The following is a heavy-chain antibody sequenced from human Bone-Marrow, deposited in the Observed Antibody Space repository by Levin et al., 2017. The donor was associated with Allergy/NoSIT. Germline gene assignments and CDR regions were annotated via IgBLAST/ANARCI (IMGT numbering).Heavy chain of an antibody. J-gene: IGHJ6*02. D-gene: IGHD3-10*01. CDR3: VRTSARTLGWSMHV. CDR2: ISYDGSEK. V-gene: IGHV3-30*03. CDR1: GFNFEVYG. Sequence: GGSLRLSCAVSGFNFEVYGIHWVRQAPGKGLEWVSIISYDGSEKYFADSVKGRFTIFRDNAKNTVSLQMNSLRTEDTALYYCVRTSARTLGWSMHVWGQGTMVTVSS.